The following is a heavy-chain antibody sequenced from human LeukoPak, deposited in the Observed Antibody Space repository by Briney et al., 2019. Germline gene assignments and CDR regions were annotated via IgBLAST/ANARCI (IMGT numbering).Heavy chain of an antibody. D-gene: IGHD2-2*01. CDR1: GYTFTGYY. CDR2: INPNSGGT. Sequence: ASVKVSCKASGYTFTGYYMHWVRQAPGQGLEWMGWINPNSGGTNYAQKFQGRVTMTRDTSISTAYMELSRLRSDDTAVYYCARVPRYCSSTSCYWIGYYFDYWGQGTLVTVSS. CDR3: ARVPRYCSSTSCYWIGYYFDY. V-gene: IGHV1-2*02. J-gene: IGHJ4*02.